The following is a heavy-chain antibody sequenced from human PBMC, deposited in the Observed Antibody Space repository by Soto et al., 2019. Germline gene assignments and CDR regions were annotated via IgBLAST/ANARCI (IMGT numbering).Heavy chain of an antibody. J-gene: IGHJ3*01. CDR2: ISGSGGST. Sequence: EVQLLESGGGLVQPGGSLRLSCAASGFTFSSYAMSWVRQAPGKGLEWVSAISGSGGSTYYADSVKGRFTISRDNSKNTLYLQMNSLRAEDTAVYYCGKGKSHGSSSSRFWGQGTMVTVSS. CDR1: GFTFSSYA. V-gene: IGHV3-23*01. CDR3: GKGKSHGSSSSRF. D-gene: IGHD6-6*01.